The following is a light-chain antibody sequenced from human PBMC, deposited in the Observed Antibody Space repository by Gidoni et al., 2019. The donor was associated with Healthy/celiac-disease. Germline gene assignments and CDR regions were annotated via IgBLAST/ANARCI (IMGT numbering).Light chain of an antibody. V-gene: IGKV1-NL1*01. Sequence: IQVHKSPSALSASLGARVTITCRASRGISNSLAWSQQKPGKAPKLLLYAASRLESGVQSRFSGSGSGTDYTLTISSLQPEDFAPYYCQQYYSTPLLTFGGGTKVEIK. CDR3: QQYYSTPLLT. J-gene: IGKJ4*01. CDR1: RGISNS. CDR2: AAS.